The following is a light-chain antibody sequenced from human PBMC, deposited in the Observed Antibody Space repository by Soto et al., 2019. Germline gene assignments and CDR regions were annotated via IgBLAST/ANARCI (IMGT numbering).Light chain of an antibody. CDR1: QSVLYDSNNKNY. Sequence: DIVMTQSPDSLTVSLGERATIKCKSSQSVLYDSNNKNYLAWYQQKPGQPPKLLISWASTRESGVPDRFSGSGSGTDFTLTISSLQAEDVAVYYCQQYYSAPRTFGGGTKLEIK. V-gene: IGKV4-1*01. J-gene: IGKJ4*01. CDR2: WAS. CDR3: QQYYSAPRT.